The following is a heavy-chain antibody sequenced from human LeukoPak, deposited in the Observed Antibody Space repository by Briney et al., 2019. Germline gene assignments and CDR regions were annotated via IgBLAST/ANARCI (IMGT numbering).Heavy chain of an antibody. D-gene: IGHD3-10*01. J-gene: IGHJ4*02. V-gene: IGHV3-48*02. CDR1: GFSFSSFD. CDR3: ARVRSGYYFDY. Sequence: PGGSLRLSCAASGFSFSSFDMTWVRQAPGKGLEWLPYITTSGSTISYADSVKGRFTTSRDNAKNSLYLQVNSLRDEDTAVYYCARVRSGYYFDYWGQGTLVTVFS. CDR2: ITTSGSTI.